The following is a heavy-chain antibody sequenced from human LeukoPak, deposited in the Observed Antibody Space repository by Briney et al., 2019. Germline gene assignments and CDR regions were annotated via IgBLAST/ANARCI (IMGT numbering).Heavy chain of an antibody. Sequence: PSETLSLTCAVYGGSFSGYYWSWIRQPPGKGLEWIGEINHSGSTNYNPSLKSRVTISVDTSKNQFSLKLSSVTAADTAVYYCAREGKQLGFDYWGQGTLVTVSS. CDR3: AREGKQLGFDY. J-gene: IGHJ4*02. V-gene: IGHV4-34*01. D-gene: IGHD6-6*01. CDR2: INHSGST. CDR1: GGSFSGYY.